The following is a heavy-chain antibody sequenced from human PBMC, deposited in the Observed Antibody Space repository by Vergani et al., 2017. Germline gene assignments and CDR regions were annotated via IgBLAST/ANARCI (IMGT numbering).Heavy chain of an antibody. Sequence: EVQLVESGGGLVQPGRSLRLSCTASGFTFGDYAMSWVRQAPGKGLEWVSAIGTAGDTYYPGSVKGRFTISRENAKNSLYLQMNSLRAGDTAVYYCARSKDAFDIWGQGTMVTVSS. V-gene: IGHV3-13*01. CDR3: ARSKDAFDI. CDR2: IGTAGDT. CDR1: GFTFGDYA. J-gene: IGHJ3*02.